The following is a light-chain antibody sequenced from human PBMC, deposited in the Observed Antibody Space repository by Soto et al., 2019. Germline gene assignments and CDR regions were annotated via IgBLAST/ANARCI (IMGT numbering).Light chain of an antibody. V-gene: IGKV1-27*01. CDR3: QKYNSAPLT. Sequence: DIQMTQSPFSLSASLGDRVTITCRASQGIGVYLAWFQQKPGKVPKLLIYAASALQSGVPSRFSGSGSGTDFTLTISSLQPEDIATYYCQKYNSAPLTFGGGTKVDIK. CDR2: AAS. J-gene: IGKJ4*01. CDR1: QGIGVY.